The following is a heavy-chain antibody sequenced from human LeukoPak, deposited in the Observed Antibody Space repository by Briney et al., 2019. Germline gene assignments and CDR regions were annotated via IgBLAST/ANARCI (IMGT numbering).Heavy chain of an antibody. CDR2: IYYSGST. J-gene: IGHJ6*03. CDR3: ARHGAAAAGTLPYYYYYMDV. Sequence: SETLSLTCTVSGGSISSSSYYWGWIRQPPGKGLEWVGSIYYSGSTYSNPSLKSPVTISVDTSKTQFSLKLSSVTAADTAVYYCARHGAAAAGTLPYYYYYMDVWGKGTTVTVSS. CDR1: GGSISSSSYY. D-gene: IGHD6-13*01. V-gene: IGHV4-39*01.